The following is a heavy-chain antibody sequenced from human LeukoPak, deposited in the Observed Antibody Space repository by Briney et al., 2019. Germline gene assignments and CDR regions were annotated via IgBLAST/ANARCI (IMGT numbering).Heavy chain of an antibody. Sequence: SETLSLTCNVSGGSINNHHWSWIRQPPGKRLEWIAYVAYTGSAVYNPSLKSRVTISVDASKSQFSLRLNSVTAADTAVYFCARELWGVADYWGQGTLVTVSS. CDR2: VAYTGSA. CDR3: ARELWGVADY. D-gene: IGHD3-10*01. J-gene: IGHJ4*02. CDR1: GGSINNHH. V-gene: IGHV4-4*08.